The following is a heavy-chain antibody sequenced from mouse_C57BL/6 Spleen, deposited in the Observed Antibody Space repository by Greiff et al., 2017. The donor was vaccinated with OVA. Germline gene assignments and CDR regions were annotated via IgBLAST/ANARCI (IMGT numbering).Heavy chain of an antibody. J-gene: IGHJ3*01. CDR1: GFTFSDYG. CDR2: ISSGSSTI. Sequence: VQLQQSGGGLVKPGGSLKLSCAASGFTFSDYGMHWVRQAPEKGLEWVAYISSGSSTIYYADTVKGRFTISRDNAKNTLFLQMTSLRSEDTAMYYCARAYGNYAFAYWGQGTLVTVSA. CDR3: ARAYGNYAFAY. V-gene: IGHV5-17*01. D-gene: IGHD2-1*01.